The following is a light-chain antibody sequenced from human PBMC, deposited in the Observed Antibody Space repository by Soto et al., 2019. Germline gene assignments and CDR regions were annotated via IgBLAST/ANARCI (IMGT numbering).Light chain of an antibody. Sequence: EIVLTQSPATLSLSPGERATLSCRASKNVSNYLGWYQQKPGQAPRLLIYDASNRATGIPARFSGSGSGTDFTLTISSLEPEDFAVYYCQQRSNWYTFGQGTKLEIK. J-gene: IGKJ2*01. CDR2: DAS. V-gene: IGKV3-11*01. CDR1: KNVSNY. CDR3: QQRSNWYT.